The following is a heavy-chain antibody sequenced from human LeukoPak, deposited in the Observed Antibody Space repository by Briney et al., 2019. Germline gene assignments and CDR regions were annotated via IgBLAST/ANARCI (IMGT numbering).Heavy chain of an antibody. CDR1: GGTFSSFA. V-gene: IGHV1-69*04. J-gene: IGHJ4*02. CDR2: IIPFLVIA. D-gene: IGHD5-18*01. Sequence: SVKVSCKASGGTFSSFAISWVRQAPGQGLEWMGRIIPFLVIANYAQKFQGRVTITADKSTSTAYMELSSLRSEDTAVYYCARAPRAGYTYDEDYFDHWGQGTLVSVSS. CDR3: ARAPRAGYTYDEDYFDH.